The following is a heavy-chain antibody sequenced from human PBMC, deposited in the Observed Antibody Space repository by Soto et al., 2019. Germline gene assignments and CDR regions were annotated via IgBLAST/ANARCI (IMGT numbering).Heavy chain of an antibody. CDR2: ISGSGGST. CDR1: GFTFSSYA. J-gene: IGHJ4*02. CDR3: AKFDTAMGSFDY. Sequence: GGSLRLSCAASGFTFSSYAMSLVRQAPGKGLEWVSAISGSGGSTYYADSVKGRFTISRDNSKNKLYLQMNSLRAEDTAVYYCAKFDTAMGSFDYWGQGTLVTVS. V-gene: IGHV3-23*01. D-gene: IGHD5-18*01.